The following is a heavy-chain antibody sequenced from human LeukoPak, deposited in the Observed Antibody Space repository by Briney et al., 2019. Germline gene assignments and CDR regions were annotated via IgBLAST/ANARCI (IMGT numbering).Heavy chain of an antibody. J-gene: IGHJ4*02. CDR1: GGPFSDYY. D-gene: IGHD5-24*01. CDR3: ARGEGARDGYNYEGPFYFDY. Sequence: SETLSLTCAVYGGPFSDYYWSWIRQPPGKGLEWIGKINHSGSTNYRPSLKSRVTISIDTSKNQFSLKLKSMTAADTAVYYCARGEGARDGYNYEGPFYFDYWGQGTLVTVSS. CDR2: INHSGST. V-gene: IGHV4-34*01.